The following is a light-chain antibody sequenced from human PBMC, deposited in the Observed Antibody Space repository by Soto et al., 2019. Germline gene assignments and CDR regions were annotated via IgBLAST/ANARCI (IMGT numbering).Light chain of an antibody. CDR1: QSVSSSY. CDR3: QQYGSSPTWT. V-gene: IGKV3-20*01. CDR2: GAS. J-gene: IGKJ1*01. Sequence: EIVLTQSPGTLSLSPGERATLSCRASQSVSSSYLAWYQQKPGQAPRLLIYGASSRPTGIPDRFSGSGSGTDFTITISRLEPEDFAVYYCQQYGSSPTWTFGQGNKVEIK.